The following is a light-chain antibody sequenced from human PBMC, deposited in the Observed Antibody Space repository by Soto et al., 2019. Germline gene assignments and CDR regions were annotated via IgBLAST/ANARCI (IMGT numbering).Light chain of an antibody. J-gene: IGLJ1*01. CDR3: SSYTASTTLFL. V-gene: IGLV2-14*01. CDR2: EVT. Sequence: QSVLTQPASVSGSPGQSITISCTGTTSDFSHYNYVAWYQQLPGKAPKLLIYEVTNRPSGVSNRFSGSKSGNTASLTISGLQSDGEADYYCSSYTASTTLFLFGTGTKV. CDR1: TSDFSHYNY.